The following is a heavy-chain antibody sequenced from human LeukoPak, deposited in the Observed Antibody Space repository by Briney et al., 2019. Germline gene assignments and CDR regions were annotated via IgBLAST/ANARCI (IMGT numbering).Heavy chain of an antibody. V-gene: IGHV4-59*12. J-gene: IGHJ4*02. Sequence: SETLSLTCTVSGGSISSYYWSWIRQPPGKGLQWIGYIHSSGNTDYNPSLKSRVTISVDKSKNQFSLNLSSVTAADTAVYYCARGIADPYSFDSWGQGTLVTVSS. CDR1: GGSISSYY. D-gene: IGHD6-13*01. CDR2: IHSSGNT. CDR3: ARGIADPYSFDS.